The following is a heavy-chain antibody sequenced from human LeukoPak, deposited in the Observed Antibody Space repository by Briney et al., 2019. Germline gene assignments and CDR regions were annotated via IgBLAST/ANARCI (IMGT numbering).Heavy chain of an antibody. CDR2: INGSGGRT. V-gene: IGHV3-23*01. D-gene: IGHD5-24*01. Sequence: GGSLRLSCIASGFTFSSSAMSWVRQAPGKGLEWVSDINGSGGRTYYADSVKGRFTISRDNSKNTLYLQMNSLRADDTAVYYCAKSGYNRFDYWGQGTLVTVSS. CDR1: GFTFSSSA. J-gene: IGHJ4*02. CDR3: AKSGYNRFDY.